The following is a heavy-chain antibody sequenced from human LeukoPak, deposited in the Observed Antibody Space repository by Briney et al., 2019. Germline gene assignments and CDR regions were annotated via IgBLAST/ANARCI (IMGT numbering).Heavy chain of an antibody. CDR2: ISCSSSDI. J-gene: IGHJ4*02. CDR1: GFSFSNYA. V-gene: IGHV3-21*01. D-gene: IGHD3-22*01. CDR3: ARRGYIDSSGYDY. Sequence: GGSLRLSCAGSGFSFSNYAMNWVRQAPGKGLEWVSSISCSSSDIYYADSMKGRLTISRDNAKNSVYLQINSLRAEDTAIYYCARRGYIDSSGYDYWGQGTLVTVSS.